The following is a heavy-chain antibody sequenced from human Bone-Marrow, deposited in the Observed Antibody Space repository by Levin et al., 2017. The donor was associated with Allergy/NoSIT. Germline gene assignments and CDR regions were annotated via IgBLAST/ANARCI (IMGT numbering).Heavy chain of an antibody. CDR2: VSYDGSNK. V-gene: IGHV3-30*18. CDR3: AKDQDTMAPLYNFDY. CDR1: GFTFTTYG. J-gene: IGHJ4*02. D-gene: IGHD3-10*01. Sequence: GGSLRLSCAASGFTFTTYGMHWVRQAPGKGLEWVAFVSYDGSNKHYADSVKGRFTFSRDNSKNTLYLQMSGLRVEDTAVYFCAKDQDTMAPLYNFDYWGQGTLVTVSS.